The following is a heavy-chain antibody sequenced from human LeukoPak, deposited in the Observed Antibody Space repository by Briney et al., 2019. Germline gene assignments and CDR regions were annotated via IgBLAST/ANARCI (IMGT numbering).Heavy chain of an antibody. Sequence: GGSLRLSCAASGFTFSSYAMHWVRQAPGKGLEWVAVISYDGSNKYYADSVKGRFTISRDNSKNTLYLQMNSLRAEDTAVYYCAREVAAAGTWYFDLWGRGTLVTVSS. J-gene: IGHJ2*01. CDR1: GFTFSSYA. CDR3: AREVAAAGTWYFDL. D-gene: IGHD6-13*01. CDR2: ISYDGSNK. V-gene: IGHV3-30*04.